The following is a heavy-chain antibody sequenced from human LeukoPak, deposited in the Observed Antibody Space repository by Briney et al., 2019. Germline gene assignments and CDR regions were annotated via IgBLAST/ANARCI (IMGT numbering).Heavy chain of an antibody. V-gene: IGHV4-38-2*02. J-gene: IGHJ5*02. D-gene: IGHD3-3*01. CDR1: GYSISSGYY. Sequence: SETLSLTCTVSGYSISSGYYWGWIRQPPGKGLEWIGSIYHCGSTYYNPSLKSRVTISVDTSKNQFSLKLSSVTAADTAVYYCARGGHYDFWSGSANWFDPWGQGTLVTVSS. CDR2: IYHCGST. CDR3: ARGGHYDFWSGSANWFDP.